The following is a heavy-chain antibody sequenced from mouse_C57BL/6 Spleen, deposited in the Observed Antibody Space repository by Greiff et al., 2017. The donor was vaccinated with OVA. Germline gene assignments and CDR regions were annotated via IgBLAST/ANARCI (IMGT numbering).Heavy chain of an antibody. D-gene: IGHD1-1*01. CDR2: ISSGSSTI. CDR3: ARGGSSYELAY. J-gene: IGHJ3*01. CDR1: GFTFSDYG. V-gene: IGHV5-17*01. Sequence: EVQLVESGGGLVKPGGSLKLSCAASGFTFSDYGMHWVRQAPEKGLEWVAYISSGSSTIYYADTVKGRFTISRDNAQNTLFLQMTSLRSEDAAMYYCARGGSSYELAYWGQGTLVTVSA.